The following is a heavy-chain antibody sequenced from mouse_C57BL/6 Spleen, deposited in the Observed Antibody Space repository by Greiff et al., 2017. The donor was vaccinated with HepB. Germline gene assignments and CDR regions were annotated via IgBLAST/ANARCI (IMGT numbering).Heavy chain of an antibody. CDR2: ISPGDGDT. Sequence: QVQLKQSGPELVKPGASVKISCKASGYAFSRPWMTWVKQRPGEGLEWIGRISPGDGDTNYNGKFKGKATLTADKSSSTAYMQLSSLTSEDSAVYFCASLILRDFDVWGTGTTVSVSS. J-gene: IGHJ1*03. CDR1: GYAFSRPW. V-gene: IGHV1-82*01. CDR3: ASLILRDFDV. D-gene: IGHD1-1*01.